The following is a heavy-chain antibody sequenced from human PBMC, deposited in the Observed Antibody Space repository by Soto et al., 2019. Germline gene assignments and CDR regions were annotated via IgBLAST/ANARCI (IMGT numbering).Heavy chain of an antibody. V-gene: IGHV1-2*04. J-gene: IGHJ6*03. CDR1: GDSFNDYY. D-gene: IGHD5-12*01. Sequence: QVQLVQSGAEVRKPGASVTVSCRSSGDSFNDYYIHWVRQAPGQGFEWMGWINPNGGVTKYAQKFQGWVSMTRDTSIRTVYMQLSTLRSTETAVYYCGRESGGATATLDSYYYYMEVRGTGTTVSVPS. CDR2: INPNGGVT. CDR3: GRESGGATATLDSYYYYMEV.